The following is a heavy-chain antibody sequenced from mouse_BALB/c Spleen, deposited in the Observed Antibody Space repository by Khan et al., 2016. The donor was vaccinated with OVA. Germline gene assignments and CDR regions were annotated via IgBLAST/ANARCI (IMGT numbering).Heavy chain of an antibody. CDR2: IWSDGST. V-gene: IGHV2-6*02. Sequence: QVQLKQSGPGLVAPSQSLSITCTVSGFSLTSYGVHWVRQPPGKGLEWLVVIWSDGSTNYNSVLKSRLSISKDNSKSQVFLKMYSLQTDDTAIYYCARWFDGYSSLYAMDYWGQGTSVTISS. D-gene: IGHD2-3*01. CDR3: ARWFDGYSSLYAMDY. J-gene: IGHJ4*01. CDR1: GFSLTSYG.